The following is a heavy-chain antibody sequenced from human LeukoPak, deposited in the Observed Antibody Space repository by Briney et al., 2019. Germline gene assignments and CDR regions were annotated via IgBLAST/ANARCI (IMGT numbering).Heavy chain of an antibody. D-gene: IGHD1-1*01. J-gene: IGHJ3*02. CDR1: GGSISSYY. CDR2: IYYSGST. Sequence: SETLSLTCTVSGGSISSYYWSWIRQPPGKGLEWIGYIYYSGSTNYNPSLKSRVTISVDTSKNQFSLKLSSVTAADTAVYYCASTTDVLDAFDIWGQGTMVTVSS. CDR3: ASTTDVLDAFDI. V-gene: IGHV4-59*08.